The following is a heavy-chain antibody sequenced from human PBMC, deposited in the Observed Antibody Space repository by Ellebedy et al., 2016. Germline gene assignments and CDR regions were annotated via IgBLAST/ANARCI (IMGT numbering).Heavy chain of an antibody. Sequence: GESLKISXAASGFTFRISGMTWVRQAPGKGLEWVSTISGNGDKRDFADSVKGRFTISRDNSRNTLHLQMNNLRGEDTAVYYCRQGHYADYWGQGTLFTVSS. CDR2: ISGNGDKR. CDR1: GFTFRISG. V-gene: IGHV3-23*01. CDR3: RQGHYADY. J-gene: IGHJ4*02.